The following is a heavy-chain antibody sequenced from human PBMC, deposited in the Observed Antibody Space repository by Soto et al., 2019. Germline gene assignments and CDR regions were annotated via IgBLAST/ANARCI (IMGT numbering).Heavy chain of an antibody. CDR2: SSGYNGNT. V-gene: IGHV1-18*01. Sequence: QVQVVQSGDEVKKPGGSVKVACKASGYTFTNYGFSWVRQAPGQGLEWMGWSSGYNGNTKYAEKFQGRVTMTTDTSTSTAHMELRSLRSDDTAVYYCAREGQAPYFYYGMDVWGQGTAVTVSS. CDR3: AREGQAPYFYYGMDV. D-gene: IGHD2-21*01. CDR1: GYTFTNYG. J-gene: IGHJ6*02.